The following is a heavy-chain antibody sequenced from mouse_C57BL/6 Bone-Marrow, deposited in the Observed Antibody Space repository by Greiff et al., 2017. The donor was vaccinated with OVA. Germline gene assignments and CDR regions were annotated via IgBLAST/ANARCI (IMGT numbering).Heavy chain of an antibody. V-gene: IGHV1-5*01. Sequence: EVQLQQSGPVLARPGASVKMSCKTSGYTFTSYWMHWVKQRPGQGLEWIGAIYPGNSDTSYNQKFKGKAKLTAVTSASTAYMELSSLTNEDSAVYYCTIYYGTSYAMDYWGQGTSVTVSS. J-gene: IGHJ4*01. CDR2: IYPGNSDT. CDR3: TIYYGTSYAMDY. CDR1: GYTFTSYW. D-gene: IGHD2-1*01.